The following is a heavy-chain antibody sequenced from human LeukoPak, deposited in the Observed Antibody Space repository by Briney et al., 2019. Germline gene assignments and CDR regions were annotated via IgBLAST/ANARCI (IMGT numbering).Heavy chain of an antibody. Sequence: ASVKVSCKASGYTFTGYYMHWVRQAPGQGLEWMGRINPNSGGTNYAQKFQGRVTITTDESTSTAYMELSSLRSEDTAVYYCARRCGGDCYGAFDIWGQGTMVTVSS. V-gene: IGHV1-2*06. CDR3: ARRCGGDCYGAFDI. D-gene: IGHD2-21*02. J-gene: IGHJ3*02. CDR2: INPNSGGT. CDR1: GYTFTGYY.